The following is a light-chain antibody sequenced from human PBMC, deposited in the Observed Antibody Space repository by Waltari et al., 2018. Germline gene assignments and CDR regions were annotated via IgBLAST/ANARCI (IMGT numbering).Light chain of an antibody. CDR3: CSYVGGAKVT. CDR1: ASDAGPYKL. V-gene: IGLV2-23*01. J-gene: IGLJ2*01. CDR2: DGD. Sequence: QSALTQPASVSGSPGQSITFSCTGTASDAGPYKLVSWYQHHPGTAPNLIIYDGDKRPAGFSSRFSASKSGDTASLTISGLQSEDEADYYCCSYVGGAKVTFGGGTKVTVL.